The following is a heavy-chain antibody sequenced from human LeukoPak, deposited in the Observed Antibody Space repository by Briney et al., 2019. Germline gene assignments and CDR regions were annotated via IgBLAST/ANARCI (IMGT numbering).Heavy chain of an antibody. CDR1: GGSISSGDYY. V-gene: IGHV4-30-4*01. J-gene: IGHJ1*01. Sequence: SETLSLTCTVSGGSISSGDYYWSWIRQPPGKGLEWIGYIYYSGSTYYNPSPKSRVTISVDTSKNQFSLKLSSVTAADTAVYYCALDKYYYDSSGYYHGYFQHWGQGTLVTVSS. CDR2: IYYSGST. D-gene: IGHD3-22*01. CDR3: ALDKYYYDSSGYYHGYFQH.